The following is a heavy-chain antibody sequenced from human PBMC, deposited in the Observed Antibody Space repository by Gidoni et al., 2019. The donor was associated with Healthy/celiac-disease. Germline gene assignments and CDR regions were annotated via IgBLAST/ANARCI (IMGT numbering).Heavy chain of an antibody. D-gene: IGHD2-15*01. J-gene: IGHJ6*02. CDR3: ATSSASLFCSGGSCYTVRYYGMDV. V-gene: IGHV3-53*01. CDR1: GFTVSSNY. Sequence: EVQLVESGGGLIQPGGSLRLSCAASGFTVSSNYMRWVRQAPGKGLEWVSVIYSGGSTYYADSVKGRFTISRDNSKNTLYLQMNSLRAEDTAVYYCATSSASLFCSGGSCYTVRYYGMDVWGQGTTVTVSS. CDR2: IYSGGST.